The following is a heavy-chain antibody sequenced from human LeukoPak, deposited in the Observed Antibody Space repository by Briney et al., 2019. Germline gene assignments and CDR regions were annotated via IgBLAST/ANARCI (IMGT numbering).Heavy chain of an antibody. CDR3: ARGALYYGGNPIDY. D-gene: IGHD4-23*01. V-gene: IGHV4-39*07. CDR2: IYYSGST. CDR1: GGSISSSSYY. Sequence: KPSETLSLTCTVSGGSISSSSYYWGWIRQPPGKGLEWIGSIYYSGSTYYNPSLKSRVTISVDTSKNQFSLKLSSVTAADTAVYYCARGALYYGGNPIDYWGQGTLVTVSS. J-gene: IGHJ4*02.